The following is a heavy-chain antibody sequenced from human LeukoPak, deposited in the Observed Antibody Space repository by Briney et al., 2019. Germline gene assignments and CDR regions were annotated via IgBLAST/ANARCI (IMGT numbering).Heavy chain of an antibody. D-gene: IGHD3-10*01. J-gene: IGHJ4*02. CDR1: GGSISSNSYY. CDR3: ARVRFAEGYFDY. V-gene: IGHV4-39*07. CDR2: IYHSGST. Sequence: SETLSLTCAVSGGSISSNSYYWGWIRQPPGKGLEWIGSIYHSGSTYYSSSLKSRVTISLDIAIHQFSLKLRSVTAADTAVYYCARVRFAEGYFDYWGQGTLVTVSS.